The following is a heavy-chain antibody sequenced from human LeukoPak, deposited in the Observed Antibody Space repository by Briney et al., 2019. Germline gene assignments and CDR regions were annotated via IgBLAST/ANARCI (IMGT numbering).Heavy chain of an antibody. J-gene: IGHJ5*02. D-gene: IGHD1-26*01. Sequence: GGSLRLSCVASGFTSSDSAIHWVRQSSGKGLEWIGHMDKETNLYATALAASVKGRFTVSRDDSKNTAYLHMNSLKTEDTALYYCTRDSGTYNWFDPWGQGTLVTVSS. CDR2: MDKETNLYAT. CDR1: GFTSSDSA. CDR3: TRDSGTYNWFDP. V-gene: IGHV3-73*01.